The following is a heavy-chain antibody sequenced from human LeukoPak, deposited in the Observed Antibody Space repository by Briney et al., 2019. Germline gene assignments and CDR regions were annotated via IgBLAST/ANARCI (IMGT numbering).Heavy chain of an antibody. CDR2: IYRSGST. J-gene: IGHJ6*03. Sequence: KPSETLSLTCAVSGGSISSSNWWTWVRQPPGKGLEWIGEIYRSGSTNYNPSLKSRVTISVDTSNNQFSLKLSSVTAADTAVYYCARVKVVGGNYMDVWGKGTTVTVSS. V-gene: IGHV4-4*02. CDR3: ARVKVVGGNYMDV. CDR1: GGSISSSNW. D-gene: IGHD2-15*01.